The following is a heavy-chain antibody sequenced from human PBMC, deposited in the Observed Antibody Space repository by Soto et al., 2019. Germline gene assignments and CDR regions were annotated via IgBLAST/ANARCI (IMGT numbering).Heavy chain of an antibody. D-gene: IGHD3-3*01. J-gene: IGHJ4*02. CDR2: IYHSGST. Sequence: QVQLQESGPGLVKPSGTLSLTCAVSSGSISSSNWWSWVRQPPGKGLEWIGEIYHSGSTNYNPSLKRRVPIPVDKSKNHFPRKLSFVPAADTAVYYWGRRSYDFWSGYPHFDYGGQGTLVTVSS. V-gene: IGHV4-4*02. CDR1: SGSISSSNW. CDR3: GRRSYDFWSGYPHFDY.